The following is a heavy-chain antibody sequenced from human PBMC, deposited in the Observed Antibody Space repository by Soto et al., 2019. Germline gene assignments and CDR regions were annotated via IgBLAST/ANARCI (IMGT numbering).Heavy chain of an antibody. CDR2: IIPIFGTA. V-gene: IGHV1-69*13. J-gene: IGHJ4*02. D-gene: IGHD3-22*01. CDR3: ARSEYYYDSSGYYLNYFDY. Sequence: SVKVSCKASGGTFSSYAISWVRQAPGQGLEWMGGIIPIFGTANYAQKFQGRVTITADESTGTAYMELSSLRSEDTAVYYCARSEYYYDSSGYYLNYFDYWGQGTLVTVSS. CDR1: GGTFSSYA.